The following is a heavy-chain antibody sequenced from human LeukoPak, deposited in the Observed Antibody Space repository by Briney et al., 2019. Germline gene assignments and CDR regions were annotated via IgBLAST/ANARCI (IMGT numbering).Heavy chain of an antibody. V-gene: IGHV4-59*01. J-gene: IGHJ4*02. CDR1: GGSISSYY. D-gene: IGHD3-10*01. CDR2: IYYSGST. Sequence: SETLSLTCTVSGGSISSYYWSWIRQPPVKGLEWIGYIYYSGSTNYNPSLKSRVTISVDTSKNQFSLKLSSVTAADTAVYYCARVVSGVPFFDYWGQGTLVTVSS. CDR3: ARVVSGVPFFDY.